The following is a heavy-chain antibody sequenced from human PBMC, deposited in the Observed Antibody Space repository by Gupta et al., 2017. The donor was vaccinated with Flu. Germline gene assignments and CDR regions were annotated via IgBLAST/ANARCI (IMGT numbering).Heavy chain of an antibody. D-gene: IGHD6-19*01. CDR2: IYPDSGGT. Sequence: QVQLVQSGAEVQKPGASVKVSCRPSGDTFTAYSIHWVRQAPGQRLEWMGRIYPDSGGTTYAQKVQGRVTMTRDTSISTAYMELTKVTYDDAAVYYCAGIAVTGKAGSFDMWGRGTNVTVSP. J-gene: IGHJ3*02. CDR3: AGIAVTGKAGSFDM. V-gene: IGHV1-2*06. CDR1: GDTFTAYS.